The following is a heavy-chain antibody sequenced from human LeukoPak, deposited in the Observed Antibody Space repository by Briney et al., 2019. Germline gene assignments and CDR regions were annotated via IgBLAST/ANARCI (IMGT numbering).Heavy chain of an antibody. J-gene: IGHJ4*02. CDR2: IYYSGST. D-gene: IGHD6-6*01. CDR1: GGSISSYY. CDR3: AGEDGSSSVGGFDY. Sequence: SETLSLTCTVSGGSISSYYWSWIRQPPGKGLEWIGYIYYSGSTNYNPSLKSRVTISVDTSKNQFSLKLSSATAADTAVYYCAGEDGSSSVGGFDYWGQGTLVTVSS. V-gene: IGHV4-59*01.